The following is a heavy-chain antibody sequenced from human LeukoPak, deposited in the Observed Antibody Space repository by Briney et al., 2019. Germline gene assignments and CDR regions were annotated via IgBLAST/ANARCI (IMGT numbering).Heavy chain of an antibody. V-gene: IGHV4-59*01. CDR1: GGSISSYY. CDR2: IYYSGST. CDR3: AREHCDSSGYYSSYYYYMDV. Sequence: PSETLSLTCTVSGGSISSYYWSWIRQPPGKGLEWIGYIYYSGSTNYNPSLKSRVTISVDTSKNQFSLKLSSVTAADTAVYYCAREHCDSSGYYSSYYYYMDVWGKGTTVTVSS. D-gene: IGHD3-22*01. J-gene: IGHJ6*03.